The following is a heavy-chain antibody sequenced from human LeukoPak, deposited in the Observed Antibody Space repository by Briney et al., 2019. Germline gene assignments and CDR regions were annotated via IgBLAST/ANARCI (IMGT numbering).Heavy chain of an antibody. D-gene: IGHD4-17*01. CDR3: ARDPLRPTLTTSYGMDV. J-gene: IGHJ6*02. Sequence: GGSLRLSCAASGFTFSSYAMHWVRQAPGKGLEWVAVISYDGSNKYYADSVKGRFTISRDNSKNTLYLQMNSLRAEDTAVYYCARDPLRPTLTTSYGMDVWGQGTTVTVSS. CDR2: ISYDGSNK. V-gene: IGHV3-30*04. CDR1: GFTFSSYA.